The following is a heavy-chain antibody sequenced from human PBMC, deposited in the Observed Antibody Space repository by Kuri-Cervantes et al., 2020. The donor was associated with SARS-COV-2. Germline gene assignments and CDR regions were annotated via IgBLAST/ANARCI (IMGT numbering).Heavy chain of an antibody. Sequence: GESLKISCAASGFTFSSYWMSWVRQAPGKGLEWVGRIKSKTDGGTTDYAAPVKGRFTISRDDSKNTLYLQMNSLKTEDTAVYCCTTGPQLAVDYWGQGTLVTVSS. D-gene: IGHD3-10*01. CDR2: IKSKTDGGTT. CDR1: GFTFSSYW. V-gene: IGHV3-15*01. J-gene: IGHJ4*02. CDR3: TTGPQLAVDY.